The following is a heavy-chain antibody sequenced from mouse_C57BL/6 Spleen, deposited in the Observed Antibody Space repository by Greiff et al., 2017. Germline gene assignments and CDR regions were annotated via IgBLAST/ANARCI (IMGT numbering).Heavy chain of an antibody. CDR3: ARRDYVLLGC. V-gene: IGHV1-42*01. CDR1: GYSFTGYY. J-gene: IGHJ2*01. CDR2: INPSTGGT. D-gene: IGHD2-4*01. Sequence: EVQLQQSGPELVKPGASVKISCKASGYSFTGYYMNWVKQSPEKSLEWIGEINPSTGGTTYNQKFKAKATLTVDKSSSTAYMQLKSLTSEDSAVYYCARRDYVLLGCWGQRATLTVS.